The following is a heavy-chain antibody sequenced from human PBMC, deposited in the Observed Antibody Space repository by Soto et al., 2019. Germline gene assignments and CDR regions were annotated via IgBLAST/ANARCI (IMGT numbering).Heavy chain of an antibody. CDR3: TARRDWTVVDPLEY. V-gene: IGHV3-73*02. J-gene: IGHJ4*02. D-gene: IGHD2-21*01. CDR1: GFTFSDSA. Sequence: EVQLVESGGGLVQPGGSLKVSCAASGFTFSDSAMHWVRQASGKGLEWVGRIRNKGNNYATAYTASVKGRFTISRDDSKNTVYLQMNSLKIDDTAVYYCTARRDWTVVDPLEYWGLGTLVTVSS. CDR2: IRNKGNNYAT.